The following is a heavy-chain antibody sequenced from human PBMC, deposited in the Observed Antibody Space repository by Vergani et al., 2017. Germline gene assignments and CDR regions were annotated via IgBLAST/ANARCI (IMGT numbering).Heavy chain of an antibody. CDR3: ARGYGDYDGLGY. J-gene: IGHJ4*02. D-gene: IGHD4-17*01. CDR2: IYYSGST. V-gene: IGHV4-59*01. Sequence: QVQLQESGPGLVKPSETLSLTCTASGGSISSYYWSWIRQPPGKGLEWIGCIYYSGSTNYNPSLKIGVTISVATSKNQLSLRLSSVTAADTALYYCARGYGDYDGLGYWGQGTLVTVSS. CDR1: GGSISSYY.